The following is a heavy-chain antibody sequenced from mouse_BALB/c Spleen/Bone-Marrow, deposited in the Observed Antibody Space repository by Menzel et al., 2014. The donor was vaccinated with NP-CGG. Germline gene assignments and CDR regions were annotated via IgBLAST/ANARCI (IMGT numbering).Heavy chain of an antibody. Sequence: EAKLMESGGGLVQPGGSLKLSCAASGFDFSRYWMSWVRQAPGKGLEWIGEINPDSSTINYTPSLKDKFIISRDNAKNTLYLQMSKVRSEDTVFYYCARLNYYGNLFFWGEGTTVTISS. J-gene: IGHJ1*01. CDR2: INPDSSTI. D-gene: IGHD1-1*01. CDR1: GFDFSRYW. V-gene: IGHV4-1*02. CDR3: ARLNYYGNLFF.